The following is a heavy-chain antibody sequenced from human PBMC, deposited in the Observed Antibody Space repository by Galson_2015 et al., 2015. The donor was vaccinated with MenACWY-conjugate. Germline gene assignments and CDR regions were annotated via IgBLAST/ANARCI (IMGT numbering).Heavy chain of an antibody. J-gene: IGHJ6*02. D-gene: IGHD3-22*01. CDR3: ARDRVIYDSSGYSQTYGMDV. CDR1: GGSISSYY. CDR2: IYYSGST. V-gene: IGHV4-59*01. Sequence: SLTCTISGGSISSYYWSWIRQPPGKGLEWIGYIYYSGSTNYNPSLKSRVTISVDTSKNQFSLKLSSVTAADTAVYYCARDRVIYDSSGYSQTYGMDVWGQGTTVTVSS.